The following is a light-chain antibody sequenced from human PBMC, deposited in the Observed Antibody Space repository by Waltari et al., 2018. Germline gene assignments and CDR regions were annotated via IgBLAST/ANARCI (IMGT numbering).Light chain of an antibody. CDR1: NIGSKS. CDR3: QVWDSSSDHLGV. Sequence: SYALTQPPSVSVAPGQPARIPCRGNNIGSKSVPCYQKKPGQDPVLVVYDDSDRPPGSPELFSGGNSANTTTLTISRVEAGDEADYYCQVWDSSSDHLGVFGGGTKLTVL. J-gene: IGLJ3*02. V-gene: IGLV3-21*02. CDR2: DDS.